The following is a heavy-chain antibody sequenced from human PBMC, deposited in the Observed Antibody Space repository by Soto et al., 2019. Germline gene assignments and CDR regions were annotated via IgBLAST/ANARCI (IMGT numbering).Heavy chain of an antibody. Sequence: QVQLQESGPGLVKPSETLSLTCTVSGGSISSYYWSWIRQPPGKGLEWIGYIYYSGSTNYNPSLKSRVTISVDTSKNQFCLKLSSVTAADTAVYYCASLSMTTVGYYYYMDVWGKGTTVTVSS. D-gene: IGHD4-4*01. J-gene: IGHJ6*03. CDR1: GGSISSYY. CDR2: IYYSGST. CDR3: ASLSMTTVGYYYYMDV. V-gene: IGHV4-59*08.